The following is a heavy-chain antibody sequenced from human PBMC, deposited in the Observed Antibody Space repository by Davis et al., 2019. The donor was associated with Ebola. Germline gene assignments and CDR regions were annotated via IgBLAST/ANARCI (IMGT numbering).Heavy chain of an antibody. V-gene: IGHV4-39*01. J-gene: IGHJ4*02. CDR2: IFYSGDT. Sequence: PSETLSLTCTVSGGSISSNSFYWGWIRQPPGKGLGWIGSIFYSGDTYYTPSLKSRVTFSIDTSKNQFSLRLSSVTAADTAVYYCARPTVAARAFEDWGQGTLVTVSS. D-gene: IGHD6-6*01. CDR3: ARPTVAARAFED. CDR1: GGSISSNSFY.